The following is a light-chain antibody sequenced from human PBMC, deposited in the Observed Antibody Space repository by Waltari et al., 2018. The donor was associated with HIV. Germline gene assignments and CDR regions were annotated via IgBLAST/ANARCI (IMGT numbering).Light chain of an antibody. Sequence: SSELTQDPAVSVALGQTVRITCQGDSLRSSYPSWYQQKPGQAPVLVIYGKNNRPSGIPDRFSGSRSGNTASLTITGAQAEDEADYYCNSRDSSGNVVFGGGTKLTVL. CDR2: GKN. CDR3: NSRDSSGNVV. CDR1: SLRSSY. J-gene: IGLJ2*01. V-gene: IGLV3-19*01.